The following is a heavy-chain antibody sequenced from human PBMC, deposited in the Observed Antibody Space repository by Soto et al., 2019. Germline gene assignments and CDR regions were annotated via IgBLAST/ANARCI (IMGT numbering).Heavy chain of an antibody. CDR3: ARDKTDILTGYYRGGDY. CDR2: ISSSSSYI. J-gene: IGHJ4*02. D-gene: IGHD3-9*01. Sequence: EVQLVESGGGLVKPGGSLRLSCAASGFTFSSYSMNWVRQAPGQGLEWVSSISSSSSYIYYADSVKGRFTISRDNAKKSLYLQMNSLRAEDTAVYYCARDKTDILTGYYRGGDYWGQGTLVTVSS. CDR1: GFTFSSYS. V-gene: IGHV3-21*01.